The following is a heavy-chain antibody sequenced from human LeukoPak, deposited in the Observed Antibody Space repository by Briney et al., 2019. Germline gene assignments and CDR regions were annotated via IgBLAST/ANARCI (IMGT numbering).Heavy chain of an antibody. D-gene: IGHD1-1*01. J-gene: IGHJ6*02. V-gene: IGHV3-15*07. CDR1: GLALRNIF. CDR3: AKGGTALNLHMDV. CDR2: IKSQYDGGTT. Sequence: GGSVRLSCAVSGLALRNIFLNWVRQAPGKGPEWVGRIKSQYDGGTTDYAAPVKGRFSISRDDSKNSLFLQMNSLRTEDTALYYCAKGGTALNLHMDVWGQGTTVTVSS.